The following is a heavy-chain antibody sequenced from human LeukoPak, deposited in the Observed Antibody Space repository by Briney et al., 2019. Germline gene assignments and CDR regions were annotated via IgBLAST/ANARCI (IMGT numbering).Heavy chain of an antibody. D-gene: IGHD3-9*01. CDR2: INHSGST. J-gene: IGHJ4*02. CDR1: GGSFSGYY. CDR3: ARGGGRSGYAFRDY. Sequence: PSETLSLTCAGYGGSFSGYYWSWIRQPPGKGLEWIGEINHSGSTNYNPSLKSRVTISVDTSKNQFSLKLSSVTAADTAVYYCARGGGRSGYAFRDYWGQGTLVTVSS. V-gene: IGHV4-34*01.